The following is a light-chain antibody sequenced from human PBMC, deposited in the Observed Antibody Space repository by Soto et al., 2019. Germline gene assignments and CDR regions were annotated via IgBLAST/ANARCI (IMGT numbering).Light chain of an antibody. CDR3: QTWGAGIVV. J-gene: IGLJ2*01. Sequence: QLVLTQLPSASAFLGASVKLTCTLSSGHSSYAIAWHQQQPEKGPRYLMKLNSDGSHSKGDGIPDRFSGSSSGAERYLTISSLQSEDEADYYCQTWGAGIVVFGGGTKVTVL. V-gene: IGLV4-69*01. CDR1: SGHSSYA. CDR2: LNSDGSH.